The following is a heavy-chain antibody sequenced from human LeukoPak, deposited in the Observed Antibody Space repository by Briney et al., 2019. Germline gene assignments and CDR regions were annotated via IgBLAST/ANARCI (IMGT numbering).Heavy chain of an antibody. V-gene: IGHV3-11*01. CDR3: ARDHGFTMVRGVIRDAFDI. CDR1: GFIFSDHY. D-gene: IGHD3-10*01. CDR2: ISSSGSTI. J-gene: IGHJ3*02. Sequence: GGSLRLSCAASGFIFSDHYMDWVRQAPGKGLEWVSYISSSGSTIYYADSVKGRFTISRDNAKNSLYLQMNSLRAEDTAVYYCARDHGFTMVRGVIRDAFDIWGQGTMVTVSS.